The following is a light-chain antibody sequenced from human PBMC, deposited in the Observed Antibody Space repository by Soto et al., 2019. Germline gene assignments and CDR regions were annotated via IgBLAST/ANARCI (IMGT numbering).Light chain of an antibody. V-gene: IGLV2-23*02. CDR1: NSDLGTYNL. Sequence: QSVLTQPASVSGSPGQSITISCTGTNSDLGTYNLVSWYQQHPGKAPKLIICEVNKWPSGVPSRFSGSKSGNTASLTISGLQADDEADYYCCSYAGSVAYVFGTGTKVTV. J-gene: IGLJ1*01. CDR2: EVN. CDR3: CSYAGSVAYV.